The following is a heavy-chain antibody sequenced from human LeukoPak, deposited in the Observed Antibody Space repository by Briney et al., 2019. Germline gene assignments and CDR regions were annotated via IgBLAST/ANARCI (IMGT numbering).Heavy chain of an antibody. D-gene: IGHD2-2*01. CDR1: GFIFSNYW. V-gene: IGHV3-7*01. Sequence: GGSLRLSCEASGFIFSNYWMSWVRQAPGKGLEWVANIKYDGSETYYVDSVKGRFTISRDNGKNSLYVQMNSLSVEDTAVYYCAKADIVVVPATHFDYWGQGTLVTVSS. J-gene: IGHJ4*02. CDR3: AKADIVVVPATHFDY. CDR2: IKYDGSET.